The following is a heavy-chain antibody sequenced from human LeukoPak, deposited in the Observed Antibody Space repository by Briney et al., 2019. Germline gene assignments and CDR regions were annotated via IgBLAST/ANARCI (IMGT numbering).Heavy chain of an antibody. CDR1: GYTFTSYG. J-gene: IGHJ6*03. V-gene: IGHV1-69*05. D-gene: IGHD3-22*01. CDR2: IIPIFGTA. CDR3: AREDSSGYYPGGYYYYYMDV. Sequence: SVKVSCKATGYTFTSYGISWVRQAPGQGLEWMGRIIPIFGTANYAQKFQGRVTITTDESTSTAYMELSSLRSEDTAVYYCAREDSSGYYPGGYYYYYMDVWGKGTTVTVSS.